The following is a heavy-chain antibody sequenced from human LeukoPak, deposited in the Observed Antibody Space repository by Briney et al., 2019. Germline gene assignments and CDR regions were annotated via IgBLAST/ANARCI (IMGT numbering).Heavy chain of an antibody. CDR1: GFTFSSYS. J-gene: IGHJ4*02. D-gene: IGHD6-19*01. Sequence: SGGSLRLSCAASGFTFSSYSMNWVRQAPGKGLEWVSSISSSSSYIYYADSVKGRFTISRDNAKNSLYLQMNSLRAEDTAVYYCARDLTAAIWWAEQWLANGYFDYWGQGTLVTVSS. V-gene: IGHV3-21*01. CDR3: ARDLTAAIWWAEQWLANGYFDY. CDR2: ISSSSSYI.